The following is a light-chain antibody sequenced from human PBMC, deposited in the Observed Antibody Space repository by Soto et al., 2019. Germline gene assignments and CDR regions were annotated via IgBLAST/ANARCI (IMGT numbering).Light chain of an antibody. CDR2: AAS. CDR3: QQCGSSPWT. CDR1: QSIGSD. Sequence: EIVLTQSPATLSLSPGERATLSCRASQSIGSDLAWYQQQRGQAPRLLIYAASSRATGIPDRFSGGGSGTDFTLTISRLEPEDFAVYYCQQCGSSPWTFGQGTKVDIK. V-gene: IGKV3-20*01. J-gene: IGKJ1*01.